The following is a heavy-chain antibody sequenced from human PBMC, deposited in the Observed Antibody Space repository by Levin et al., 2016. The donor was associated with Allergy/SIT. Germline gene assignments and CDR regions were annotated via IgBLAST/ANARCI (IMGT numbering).Heavy chain of an antibody. J-gene: IGHJ4*02. Sequence: GESLKISCAASGFSFSSYWMSWVPQAPGKGLEWVANIKQDGSEKYYVDSVKGRFTISRDNAKNSLYLQMNSLRAEDTAVYYCAREAAAGDFDYWGQGTLVTVSS. CDR2: IKQDGSEK. V-gene: IGHV3-7*03. D-gene: IGHD6-13*01. CDR1: GFSFSSYW. CDR3: AREAAAGDFDY.